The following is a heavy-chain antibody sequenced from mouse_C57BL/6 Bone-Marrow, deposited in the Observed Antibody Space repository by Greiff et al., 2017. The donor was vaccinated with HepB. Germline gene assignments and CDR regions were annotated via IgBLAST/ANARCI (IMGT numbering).Heavy chain of an antibody. V-gene: IGHV5-4*01. J-gene: IGHJ2*01. D-gene: IGHD1-1*01. Sequence: EVQLQESGGGLVKPGGSLKLSCAASGFTFSSYAMSWVRQTPDKRLEWVATISDGGSYTYYPDNVKGRFTISRDNAKNHLYLQMSHLKSEDTAMYYCARGLYYYGQGYWGQGTTLTVSS. CDR1: GFTFSSYA. CDR3: ARGLYYYGQGY. CDR2: ISDGGSYT.